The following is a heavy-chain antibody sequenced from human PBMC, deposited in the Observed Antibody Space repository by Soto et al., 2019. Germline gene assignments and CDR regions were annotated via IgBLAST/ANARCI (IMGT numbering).Heavy chain of an antibody. CDR3: ARDQGGSYDSWFDP. V-gene: IGHV3-21*06. J-gene: IGHJ5*02. CDR1: TFSMYS. D-gene: IGHD1-26*01. CDR2: ISSGSAYI. Sequence: EVQVVESGGGLVKPGGSLRLSCTFTFSMYSMNWVRQAPGKGLEGVASISSGSAYIKYAESVKGRFTLSRDNAKNSLHLQMNSLRAEDTAIYHCARDQGGSYDSWFDPGGQGTLVTVSS.